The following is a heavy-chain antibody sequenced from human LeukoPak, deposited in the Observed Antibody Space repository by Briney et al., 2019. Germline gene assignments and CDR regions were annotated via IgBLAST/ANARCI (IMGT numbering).Heavy chain of an antibody. V-gene: IGHV3-23*01. CDR1: GFTFSSYA. D-gene: IGHD3-22*01. J-gene: IGHJ4*02. CDR3: AKALRRYSSGYYFDY. CDR2: ISGSGGSS. Sequence: GGSLRLSCAASGFTFSSYAMSWVRQAPGKGLEWVSAISGSGGSSYYADSVKGRFTISRNNSKNTLYLQMNSLRAEDTAVYYCAKALRRYSSGYYFDYWGQGTLVTVSS.